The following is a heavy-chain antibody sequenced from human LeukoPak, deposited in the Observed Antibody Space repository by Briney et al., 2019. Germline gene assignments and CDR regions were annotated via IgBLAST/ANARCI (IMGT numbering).Heavy chain of an antibody. D-gene: IGHD6-6*01. Sequence: GESLKISCNGSKDTFDNYWIGWVRQMPGKGLEWMGIIYPDDSDTRYSPSFQGQVTISADKSISTAYLQWSSLKASDTAMYYCAVPPEYSSSSGPLGAFDIWGQGTMVTVSS. V-gene: IGHV5-51*01. CDR2: IYPDDSDT. J-gene: IGHJ3*02. CDR3: AVPPEYSSSSGPLGAFDI. CDR1: KDTFDNYW.